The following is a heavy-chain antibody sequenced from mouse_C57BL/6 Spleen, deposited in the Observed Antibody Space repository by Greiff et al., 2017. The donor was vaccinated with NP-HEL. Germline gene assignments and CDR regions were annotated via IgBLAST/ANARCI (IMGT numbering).Heavy chain of an antibody. CDR1: GFTFNTYA. D-gene: IGHD1-1*01. CDR3: VGNYYGIAMDY. V-gene: IGHV10-3*01. J-gene: IGHJ4*01. CDR2: LRSKSSNYAT. Sequence: GGGLVQPKGSLKLSCAASGFTFNTYAMHWVRQAPGKGLEWVARLRSKSSNYATYYADSVKDRFTISRDDSQSMLYLQMNNLKTADTAMYYCVGNYYGIAMDYWGQGTSVTVSS.